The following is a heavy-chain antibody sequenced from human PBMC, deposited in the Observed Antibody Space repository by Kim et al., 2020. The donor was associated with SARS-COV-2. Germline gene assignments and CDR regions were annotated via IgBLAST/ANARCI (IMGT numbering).Heavy chain of an antibody. CDR1: GFTFSSYS. J-gene: IGHJ6*02. CDR3: ARGNMITFGGVIAYYYGMDV. D-gene: IGHD3-16*02. Sequence: GGSLRLSCAASGFTFSSYSMNWVRQAPGKGLEWVSSISSSSSYIYYADSVKGRFTISRDNAKNSLYLQMNSLRAEDTAVYYCARGNMITFGGVIAYYYGMDVRRHETTVTLSS. V-gene: IGHV3-21*01. CDR2: ISSSSSYI.